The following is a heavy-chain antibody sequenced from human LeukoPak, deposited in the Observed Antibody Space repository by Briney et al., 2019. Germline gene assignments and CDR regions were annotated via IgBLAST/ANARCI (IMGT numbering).Heavy chain of an antibody. D-gene: IGHD5-12*01. CDR1: GFTFSSYG. J-gene: IGHJ4*02. CDR2: ISGSGGST. V-gene: IGHV3-23*01. CDR3: VYMRVATIRFDY. Sequence: PGGSLRLSCAASGFTFSSYGMSWVRQAPGKGLEWVSAISGSGGSTYYADSVKGRFTISRDNSKNTLYLQMNSLRAEDTAVYYCVYMRVATIRFDYWGQGTLVTVSS.